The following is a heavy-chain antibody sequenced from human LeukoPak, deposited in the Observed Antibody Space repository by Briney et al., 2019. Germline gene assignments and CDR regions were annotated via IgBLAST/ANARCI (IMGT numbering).Heavy chain of an antibody. CDR2: INPNSGGT. J-gene: IGHJ5*02. CDR1: GYTFTGYY. D-gene: IGHD6-19*01. Sequence: ASVKVSCKASGYTFTGYYMHWVRQAPGQGLEWMGWINPNSGGTNYAQKFQGRVTMTRDTSISTAYMELSRLRSDDTAVYYCARGEGIESSGWSPGYNWFDPWGQGTLVTVSS. V-gene: IGHV1-2*02. CDR3: ARGEGIESSGWSPGYNWFDP.